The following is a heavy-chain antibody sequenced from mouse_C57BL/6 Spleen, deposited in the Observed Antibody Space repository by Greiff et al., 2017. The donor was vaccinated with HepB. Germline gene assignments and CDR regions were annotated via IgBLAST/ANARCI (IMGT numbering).Heavy chain of an antibody. CDR1: GYTFTEYT. CDR3: ARHEGIYYGSSDRDWYFDV. V-gene: IGHV1-62-2*01. Sequence: QVQLKQSGAELVKPGASVKLSCKASGYTFTEYTIHWVKQRSGQGLEWIGWFYPGSGSIKYNEKFKDKATLTAEKSSSTVYMELSRLTSEDSAVYFCARHEGIYYGSSDRDWYFDVWGTGTTVTVSS. J-gene: IGHJ1*03. CDR2: FYPGSGSI. D-gene: IGHD1-1*01.